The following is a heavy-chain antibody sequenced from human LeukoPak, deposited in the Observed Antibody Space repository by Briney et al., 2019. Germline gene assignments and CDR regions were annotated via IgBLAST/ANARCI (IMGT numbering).Heavy chain of an antibody. Sequence: ASVKVSCKASGYTFTGYYMHWVRQAPGQGLEWMGWINPNSGGTNYAQKFQGRVTMTRDTSISTAYMELSRLRSDDTAVYYCARGGSSGPLAVDWFDPWGQGTLVTVSS. CDR2: INPNSGGT. V-gene: IGHV1-2*02. J-gene: IGHJ5*02. D-gene: IGHD6-19*01. CDR1: GYTFTGYY. CDR3: ARGGSSGPLAVDWFDP.